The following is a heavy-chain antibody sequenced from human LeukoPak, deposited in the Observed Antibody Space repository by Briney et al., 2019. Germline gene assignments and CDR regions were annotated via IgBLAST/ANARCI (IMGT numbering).Heavy chain of an antibody. CDR2: IYHSGST. D-gene: IGHD6-19*01. V-gene: IGHV4-30-2*01. Sequence: SETLSLTCAVSGGSISSGGYSWSWIRQPPGKGLEWIGYIYHSGSTYYNPSLKSRVIISVDRSKNQFSLKLSSVTAADTAVYYCARGEWLVLGVFDYWGQGTLVTVSS. CDR3: ARGEWLVLGVFDY. J-gene: IGHJ4*02. CDR1: GGSISSGGYS.